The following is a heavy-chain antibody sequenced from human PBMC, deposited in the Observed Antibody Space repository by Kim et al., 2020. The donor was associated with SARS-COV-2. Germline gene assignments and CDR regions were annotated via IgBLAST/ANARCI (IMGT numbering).Heavy chain of an antibody. CDR2: IYSGCSST. CDR1: GFTFSSDA. Sequence: GGSLRLSCAASGFTFSSDAMSWVRQAPGKGLEWGSVIYSGCSSTDYADSVKGRFTISRDNSKNTLYLQMNSLRAEDTAVYYCAIQPWVDYCDYWGQGTLVTVSS. V-gene: IGHV3-23*03. J-gene: IGHJ4*02. CDR3: AIQPWVDYCDY. D-gene: IGHD5-18*01.